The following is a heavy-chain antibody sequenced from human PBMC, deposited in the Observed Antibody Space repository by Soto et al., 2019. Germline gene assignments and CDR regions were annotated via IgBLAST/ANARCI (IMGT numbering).Heavy chain of an antibody. Sequence: EVQLVESGGGLVQPGRSLRLSCTASGFTFGDYAMSWFRQAPGKGLEWVGFIRSKAYGGTTEYAASVKGRFTISRDDSKSIAYLQMNSLKTEDTAVYYCTRSFDDVLTGPDDYWGQGTLVTVSS. CDR3: TRSFDDVLTGPDDY. V-gene: IGHV3-49*03. D-gene: IGHD3-9*01. CDR2: IRSKAYGGTT. CDR1: GFTFGDYA. J-gene: IGHJ4*02.